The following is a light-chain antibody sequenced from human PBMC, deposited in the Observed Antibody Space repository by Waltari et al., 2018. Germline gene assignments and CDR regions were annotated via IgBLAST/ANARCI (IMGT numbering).Light chain of an antibody. CDR3: QQRSNWPPMLT. CDR2: DAS. CDR1: QSVSSY. V-gene: IGKV3-11*01. J-gene: IGKJ4*01. Sequence: ATLSCRASQSVSSYLAWSQEKPGQAPRLLIYDASNRATGIPARFSGSGSGTDFTLTISSLEPEDFAVYYCQQRSNWPPMLTFGGGTKVEIK.